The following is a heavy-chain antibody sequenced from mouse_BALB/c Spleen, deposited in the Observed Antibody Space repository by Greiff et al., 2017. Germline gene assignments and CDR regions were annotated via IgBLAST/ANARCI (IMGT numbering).Heavy chain of an antibody. V-gene: IGHV2-9*02. J-gene: IGHJ3*01. CDR1: GFSLTSYG. CDR3: ARDGGFAY. Sequence: QVQLQQSGPGLVAPSQSLSITCTASGFSLTSYGVHWVRQPPGKGLEWMGVIWAGGSTNYNSALMSRLSNSKNNSKSQVILKMNSLQTDDTAVYYCARDGGFAYWGQGTLVTVSA. CDR2: IWAGGST.